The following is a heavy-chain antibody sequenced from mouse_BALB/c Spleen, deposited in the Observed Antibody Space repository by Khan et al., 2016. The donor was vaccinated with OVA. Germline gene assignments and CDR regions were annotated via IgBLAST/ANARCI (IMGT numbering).Heavy chain of an antibody. CDR3: ARNDYCDGYY. V-gene: IGHV14-3*02. CDR1: GLNIKDTY. J-gene: IGHJ3*01. Sequence: EVDLVESGAEFVKPGATVKLSCTASGLNIKDTYMHWVKQPPEQGLEWIGRIDPANGYTKYDPKFQGKATITADTSSNTAYLHLNSLTSEDTAVYYCARNDYCDGYYWGQGTLVTVSA. CDR2: IDPANGYT. D-gene: IGHD2-13*01.